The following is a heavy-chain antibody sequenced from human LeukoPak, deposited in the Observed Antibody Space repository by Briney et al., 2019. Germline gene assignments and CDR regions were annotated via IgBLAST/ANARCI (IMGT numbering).Heavy chain of an antibody. J-gene: IGHJ4*02. D-gene: IGHD3-3*01. Sequence: NPSETLSLTCTVFGDSVSSSNYYWAWFRQPPGKGLDWIGSLYYDGRTYYSPSLESRVTVSVDTSKNQFALKLTSVTAADTAVYYCARRTIFGVEVGFDYWGQGTLVTVSS. CDR3: ARRTIFGVEVGFDY. V-gene: IGHV4-39*01. CDR2: LYYDGRT. CDR1: GDSVSSSNYY.